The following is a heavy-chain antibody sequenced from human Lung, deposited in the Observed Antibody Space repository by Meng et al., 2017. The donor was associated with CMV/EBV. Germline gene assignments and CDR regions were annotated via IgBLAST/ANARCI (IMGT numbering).Heavy chain of an antibody. CDR3: ASRVEVNGAFDI. J-gene: IGHJ3*02. CDR2: IIPIFGTA. CDR1: GGTFSSYA. D-gene: IGHD2-8*01. Sequence: SVXVSCKASGGTFSSYAISWVRQAPGQGLEWMGGIIPIFGTANYAQKFQGRVTITTDESTSTAYMELSSLRSEDTAVYYCASRVEVNGAFDIWGQGTMVTVSS. V-gene: IGHV1-69*05.